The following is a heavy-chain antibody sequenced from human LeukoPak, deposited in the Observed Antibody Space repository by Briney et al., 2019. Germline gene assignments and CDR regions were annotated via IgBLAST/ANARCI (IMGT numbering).Heavy chain of an antibody. Sequence: SETLSLTCAVYGGSFSGYYWSWIRQPPGKGLEWIGYIYYSGSTNYNPSLKSRVTISVDTSKNQFSLKLSSVTAADTAVYYCARATYGSGSYRYYYYMDVWGKGTTVTISS. CDR2: IYYSGST. CDR1: GGSFSGYY. V-gene: IGHV4-59*01. D-gene: IGHD3-10*01. J-gene: IGHJ6*03. CDR3: ARATYGSGSYRYYYYMDV.